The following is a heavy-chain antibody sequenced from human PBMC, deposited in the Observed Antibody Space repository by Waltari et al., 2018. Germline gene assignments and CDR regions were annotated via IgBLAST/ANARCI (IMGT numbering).Heavy chain of an antibody. Sequence: QLQLQESGPGLVKPSETLSLTCTVSGGSISSSSYYWGWIRQPPGKGLEWIGSIYYSGTTYYNPSLKRRVTISVDTSKNQFSLKLSSVTAADTAVYYCARQPAPGYSSSWYGGVDYWGQGTLVTVSS. CDR2: IYYSGTT. CDR1: GGSISSSSYY. CDR3: ARQPAPGYSSSWYGGVDY. J-gene: IGHJ4*02. D-gene: IGHD6-13*01. V-gene: IGHV4-39*01.